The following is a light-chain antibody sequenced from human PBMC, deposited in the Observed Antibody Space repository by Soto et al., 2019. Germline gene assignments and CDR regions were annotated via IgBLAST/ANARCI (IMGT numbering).Light chain of an antibody. CDR3: SSYTSSSRYV. CDR2: EVS. J-gene: IGLJ1*01. Sequence: QSVLTQPASVSGSPGQSITISCTGTSSDVGGYNYVSWYQQHPGKAPKLMIYEVSNRPSGVSNRFSGSKSGNTASLTISGLQAEDEADYYCSSYTSSSRYVFGTGTKVT. CDR1: SSDVGGYNY. V-gene: IGLV2-14*01.